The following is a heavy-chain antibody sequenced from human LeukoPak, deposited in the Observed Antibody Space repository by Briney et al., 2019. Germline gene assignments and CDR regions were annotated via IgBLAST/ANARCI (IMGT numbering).Heavy chain of an antibody. J-gene: IGHJ6*03. V-gene: IGHV1-18*01. CDR1: GYTFTSYG. D-gene: IGHD3-10*01. Sequence: ASVKVSCKSSGYTFTSYGISWVRQAPGQGLEWMGWISAYNGNTNYAQNLQGRVTLTTDTSTSTAYMELRSLRSDDTAVYYCARGVIRYYYGSGSYYDHNYYYYYMDVWGKGTTVTISS. CDR3: ARGVIRYYYGSGSYYDHNYYYYYMDV. CDR2: ISAYNGNT.